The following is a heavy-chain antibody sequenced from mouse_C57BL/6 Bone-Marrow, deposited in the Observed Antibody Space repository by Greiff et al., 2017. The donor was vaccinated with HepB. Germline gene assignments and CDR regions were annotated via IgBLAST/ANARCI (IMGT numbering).Heavy chain of an antibody. Sequence: EVHLVESGGGLVKPGGSLKLSCAASGFTFSSYAMSWVRQTPEKRLEWVATISDGGSYTYYPDNVKGRFTISRDNAKNNLYLQMSHLKSEDTAMYYCARNYYGSRRYWYFDVWGTGTTVTVSS. J-gene: IGHJ1*03. V-gene: IGHV5-4*01. CDR3: ARNYYGSRRYWYFDV. CDR2: ISDGGSYT. CDR1: GFTFSSYA. D-gene: IGHD1-1*01.